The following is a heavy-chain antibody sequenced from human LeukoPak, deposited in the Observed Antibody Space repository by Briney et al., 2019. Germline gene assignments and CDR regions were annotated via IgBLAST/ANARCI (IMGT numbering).Heavy chain of an antibody. Sequence: KYGESLKISCKGSGYSFTSYWIGWVRQMPGKCLEWMGIIYPGDSDTRYSPSFQGQVTISADKSISTAYLQWSSLKASDTAVYYCARQSFRSGYYHWGQGTLVAVSS. CDR1: GYSFTSYW. V-gene: IGHV5-51*01. CDR2: IYPGDSDT. CDR3: ARQSFRSGYYH. J-gene: IGHJ5*02. D-gene: IGHD3-22*01.